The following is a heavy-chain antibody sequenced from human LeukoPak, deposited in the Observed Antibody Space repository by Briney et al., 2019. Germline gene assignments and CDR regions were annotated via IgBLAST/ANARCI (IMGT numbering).Heavy chain of an antibody. J-gene: IGHJ4*02. CDR3: ARGILYYGSGSYYNPPFDY. D-gene: IGHD3-10*01. CDR2: IYYSGYT. V-gene: IGHV4-61*08. CDR1: GGSISSGGYS. Sequence: SETLSLTCAVSGGSISSGGYSWSWIRQPPGKGLEWIGYIYYSGYTYYNPSLKSRVTISVDTSKNQFSLKLSSVTAADTAVYYCARGILYYGSGSYYNPPFDYWGQGTLVTVSS.